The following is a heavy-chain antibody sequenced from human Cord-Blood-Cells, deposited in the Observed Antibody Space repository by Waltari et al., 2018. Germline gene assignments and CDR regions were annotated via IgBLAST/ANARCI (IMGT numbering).Heavy chain of an antibody. CDR1: GGSISSSSYY. V-gene: IGHV4-39*01. CDR2: ISYSGST. Sequence: QLQLQESGPGLVKPSETLSLTCTVPGGSISSSSYYWGWIRQPPGQGLEGIGRISYSGSTYYNPPHKRRVTISGDTSKNQFSLKLSSVTAADTAVYYCATYCSSTSCPSWGQGTLVTVSS. D-gene: IGHD2-2*01. J-gene: IGHJ1*01. CDR3: ATYCSSTSCPS.